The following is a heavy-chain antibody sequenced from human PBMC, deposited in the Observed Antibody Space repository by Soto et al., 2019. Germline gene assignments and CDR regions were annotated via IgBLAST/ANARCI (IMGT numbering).Heavy chain of an antibody. D-gene: IGHD3-10*01. V-gene: IGHV6-1*01. J-gene: IGHJ6*02. CDR1: GDSVSSNSAD. Sequence: SQTLSLTCAISGDSVSSNSADWNWIRQSPSRGLEWLGRTYYRSKWYNDYAVSVKSRITINPDTSKNQFSLQLNSVTPEDTAVYYCARDVVTMVRGVIADYYGMDVWGQGTTVTVSS. CDR2: TYYRSKWYN. CDR3: ARDVVTMVRGVIADYYGMDV.